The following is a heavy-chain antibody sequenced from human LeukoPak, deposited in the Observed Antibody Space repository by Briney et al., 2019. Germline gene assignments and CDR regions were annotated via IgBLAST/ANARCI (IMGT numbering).Heavy chain of an antibody. V-gene: IGHV4-4*07. J-gene: IGHJ3*01. Sequence: SETLSLTCIVSGVSINGRYWGWIRQPAGKGLEWIGHIYSSGSTYYNPSLKSRVTMSVDTSANHFYLSLTSVTAADTALYYCARRWTVENTFDVWGQGTMVTVSS. CDR2: IYSSGST. CDR3: ARRWTVENTFDV. CDR1: GVSINGRY. D-gene: IGHD3/OR15-3a*01.